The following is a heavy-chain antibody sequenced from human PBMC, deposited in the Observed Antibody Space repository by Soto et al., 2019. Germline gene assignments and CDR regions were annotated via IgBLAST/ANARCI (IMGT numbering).Heavy chain of an antibody. CDR3: ASILGWMSVTPFDY. CDR1: GGTFSSYT. CDR2: IIPILGIA. Sequence: QVQLVQSGAEVKKPGSSVKVSCKASGGTFSSYTISWVRQAPGQGLEWMGRIIPILGIANYAQKFQGRVTITPDKSTSTAYMELSSLRSEDTAVYYCASILGWMSVTPFDYWGQGTMVTVSS. D-gene: IGHD4-17*01. V-gene: IGHV1-69*02. J-gene: IGHJ4*02.